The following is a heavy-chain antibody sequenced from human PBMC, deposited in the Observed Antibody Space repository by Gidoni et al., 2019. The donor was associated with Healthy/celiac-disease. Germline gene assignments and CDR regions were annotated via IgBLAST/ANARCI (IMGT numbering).Heavy chain of an antibody. CDR1: GFTFSSYG. D-gene: IGHD1-26*01. CDR2: ISYDGSNK. J-gene: IGHJ3*02. Sequence: QVQLVESGGGVVQPGRSLRLSCAASGFTFSSYGMHWVRQAPGKGLEWVAVISYDGSNKYYADSVKGRFTISRYKSKNTLYLQMNSLRAEDTAVYYCAKEWEHDAFDIWGQGTMVTVSS. CDR3: AKEWEHDAFDI. V-gene: IGHV3-30*18.